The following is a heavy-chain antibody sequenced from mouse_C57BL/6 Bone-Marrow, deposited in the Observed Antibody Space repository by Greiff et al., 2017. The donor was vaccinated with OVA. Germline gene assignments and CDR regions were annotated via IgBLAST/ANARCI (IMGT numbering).Heavy chain of an antibody. CDR2: IDPETGGT. J-gene: IGHJ2*01. D-gene: IGHD1-1*01. CDR3: TRPYYGSSYEGYCDY. Sequence: VKLVESGAELVRPGASVTLSCKASGYTFTDYEMHWVKQTPVHGLEWIGAIDPETGGTAYNQKFKGKAILTADKSSSTAYMELRSLTSEDSAVYYCTRPYYGSSYEGYCDYWGQGTTLTVSS. V-gene: IGHV1-15*01. CDR1: GYTFTDYE.